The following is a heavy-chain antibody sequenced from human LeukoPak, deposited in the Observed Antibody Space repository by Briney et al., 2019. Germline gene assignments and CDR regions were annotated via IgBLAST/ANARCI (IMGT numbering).Heavy chain of an antibody. CDR1: GGTFSSYA. CDR2: IIPIFGTA. J-gene: IGHJ4*02. V-gene: IGHV1-69*01. D-gene: IGHD3-10*01. CDR3: ARGLRSGSYLYYFDY. Sequence: GSSVKVSCKASGGTFSSYAISWVRQAPGQGLEWMGGIIPIFGTANYAQKFQGRVTITADESTSTAYTELSSLRSEDTAVYYCARGLRSGSYLYYFDYWGQGTLVTVSS.